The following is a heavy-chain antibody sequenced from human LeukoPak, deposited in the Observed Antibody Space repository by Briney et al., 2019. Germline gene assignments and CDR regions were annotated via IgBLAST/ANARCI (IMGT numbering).Heavy chain of an antibody. J-gene: IGHJ1*01. Sequence: PSETLSLTCAVYGGSFSGYYWSWIRQPPGKGLEWIGEINHSGSTNYNPSLKSRVTISVDTSKNQFSLKPSSVTAADTAVYYCARRWIGGCSGGSCYREYFQHWGQGTLVTVSS. CDR1: GGSFSGYY. CDR2: INHSGST. CDR3: ARRWIGGCSGGSCYREYFQH. V-gene: IGHV4-34*01. D-gene: IGHD2-15*01.